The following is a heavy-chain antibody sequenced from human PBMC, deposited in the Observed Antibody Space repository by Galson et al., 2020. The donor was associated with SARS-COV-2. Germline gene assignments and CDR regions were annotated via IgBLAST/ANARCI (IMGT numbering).Heavy chain of an antibody. CDR1: GYSISSGYY. CDR2: IYNSGTT. CDR3: ARILDY. V-gene: IGHV4-38-2*02. J-gene: IGHJ4*02. Sequence: SETLSLTCTVSGYSISSGYYWGWIRQPPGKGLEFIGSIYNSGTTYYNPSLRSRVTISVDTSQNQFSLKLTSVTAADTAVYYCARILDYWGQGTLGTVCS.